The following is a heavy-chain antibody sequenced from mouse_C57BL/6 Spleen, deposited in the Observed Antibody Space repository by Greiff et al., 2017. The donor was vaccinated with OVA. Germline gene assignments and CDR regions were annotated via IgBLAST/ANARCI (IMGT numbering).Heavy chain of an antibody. J-gene: IGHJ4*01. Sequence: EVMLVESGGDLVKPGGSLKLSCAASGFTFSSYGMSWVRQTPDKRLEWVATIRRGGSYTYYPDSVKGRFTLSRDNASNTLYLQLSSLQSEATAVYCCARQGIYYDYDDYALDYWGQGTSVTVSS. V-gene: IGHV5-6*01. CDR1: GFTFSSYG. D-gene: IGHD2-4*01. CDR3: ARQGIYYDYDDYALDY. CDR2: IRRGGSYT.